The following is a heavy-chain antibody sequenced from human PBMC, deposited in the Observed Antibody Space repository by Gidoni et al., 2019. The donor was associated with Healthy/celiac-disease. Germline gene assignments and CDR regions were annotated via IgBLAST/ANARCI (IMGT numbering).Heavy chain of an antibody. V-gene: IGHV3-64D*06. Sequence: EVQLVESGGGLVQPGGSLSLSCSASVFPFRSYALPWVRQAPGKGLEYVSAISSNGGSTYYADSVKGRFTISRDNSKNTLYLQMSSLRAEDTAVYYCVKDLLRYFDWLLTPPYAFDIWGQGTMVTVSS. D-gene: IGHD3-9*01. J-gene: IGHJ3*02. CDR1: VFPFRSYA. CDR3: VKDLLRYFDWLLTPPYAFDI. CDR2: ISSNGGST.